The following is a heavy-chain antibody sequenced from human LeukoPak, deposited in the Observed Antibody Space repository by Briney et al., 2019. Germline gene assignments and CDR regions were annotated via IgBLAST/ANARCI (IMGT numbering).Heavy chain of an antibody. Sequence: GGSLRLSCAASGFTFSTYWMHWVRQAPGKGLVWVSRTNRDGTSTTYADSVRGRFTISRDNAKNTLYLQMNSLRAEDTAVYYCARVFYYRNGFYYSGMDVWGQGTTVTVSS. V-gene: IGHV3-74*01. CDR3: ARVFYYRNGFYYSGMDV. CDR2: TNRDGTST. D-gene: IGHD1-26*01. J-gene: IGHJ6*02. CDR1: GFTFSTYW.